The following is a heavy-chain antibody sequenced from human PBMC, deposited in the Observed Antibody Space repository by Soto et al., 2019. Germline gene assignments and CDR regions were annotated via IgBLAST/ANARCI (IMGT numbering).Heavy chain of an antibody. J-gene: IGHJ5*02. Sequence: SETLSLACTVSGGSISRYYLTCIRQPPGKGLEWIGYMYYSGSTNYNPSLKSRVTMTTDISTSTSYLELRGLTSDDTAVYYCTKDAKFDDIYTGYFVNDLWGQGTPVTVSS. CDR1: GGSISRYY. CDR3: TKDAKFDDIYTGYFVNDL. V-gene: IGHV4-59*01. CDR2: MYYSGST. D-gene: IGHD3-9*01.